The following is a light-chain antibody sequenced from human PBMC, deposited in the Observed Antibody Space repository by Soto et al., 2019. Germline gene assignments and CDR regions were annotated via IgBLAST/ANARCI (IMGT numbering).Light chain of an antibody. CDR1: QSVSSTY. CDR2: GAS. V-gene: IGKV3-20*01. CDR3: QQYGTSPPEYT. J-gene: IGKJ2*01. Sequence: EIVVTQSPGTLSLSPGERATLSCRASQSVSSTYLAWYQQKPGQAPRLIIYGASSRATGIPDRFSGSGSGTDFTLTISRLEPEDFAVYYCQQYGTSPPEYTFGQGTKLEIK.